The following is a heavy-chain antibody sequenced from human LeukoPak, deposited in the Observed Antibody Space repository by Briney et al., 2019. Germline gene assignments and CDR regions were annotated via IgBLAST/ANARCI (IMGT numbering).Heavy chain of an antibody. CDR3: ARHITIFGVVAHDY. CDR2: ISAYNGNT. CDR1: GYTFTSYG. Sequence: ASVKVSCKASGYTFTSYGISWVRQAPGQGLEWMGWISAYNGNTNYAQKLQGRVTMTTDTSTSTAYMELRSLRSDDTAVYYCARHITIFGVVAHDYWGQGTLVTVSS. V-gene: IGHV1-18*01. D-gene: IGHD3-3*01. J-gene: IGHJ4*02.